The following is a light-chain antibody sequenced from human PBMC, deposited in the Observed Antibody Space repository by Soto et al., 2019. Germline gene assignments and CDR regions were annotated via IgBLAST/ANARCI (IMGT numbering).Light chain of an antibody. J-gene: IGLJ1*01. CDR2: DVT. Sequence: LTQPRSVSGSPGQSVTISSTGTSSDVVGYNYGSWYQQHPVNAPKLLIYDVTKRRSGVPDRFSGSKSGNTASLTIFGLQAEDEADYVGWTDAGGYTDVFRTGTKV. CDR3: WTDAGGYTDV. V-gene: IGLV2-11*01. CDR1: SSDVVGYNY.